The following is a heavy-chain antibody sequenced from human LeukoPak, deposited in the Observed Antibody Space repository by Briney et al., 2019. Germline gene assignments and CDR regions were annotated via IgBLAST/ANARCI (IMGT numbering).Heavy chain of an antibody. J-gene: IGHJ6*02. D-gene: IGHD2-2*01. Sequence: PSETLSLTCAVSGGSISSGGYSWSWIRQPPGKGLEWIGYIYHSGSTYYNPSLKSRVTISVDRSKNQFSLKLSSVTAADTAVYYCARGYCSSTSCYSGGMDVWGQGTTVTVS. CDR3: ARGYCSSTSCYSGGMDV. CDR1: GGSISSGGYS. V-gene: IGHV4-30-2*01. CDR2: IYHSGST.